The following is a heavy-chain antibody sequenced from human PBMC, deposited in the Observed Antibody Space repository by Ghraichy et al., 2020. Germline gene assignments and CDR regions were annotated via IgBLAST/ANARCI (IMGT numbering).Heavy chain of an antibody. J-gene: IGHJ5*02. D-gene: IGHD6-13*01. Sequence: ETLSLTCAVYGGSFSGYYWSWIRQPPGKGLEWIGEINHSGSTNYNPSLKSRVTISVDTSKNQFSLKLSSVTAADTAVYYCARERSSSSWDNYNWFDPWGQGTLVTVSS. CDR3: ARERSSSSWDNYNWFDP. CDR2: INHSGST. CDR1: GGSFSGYY. V-gene: IGHV4-34*01.